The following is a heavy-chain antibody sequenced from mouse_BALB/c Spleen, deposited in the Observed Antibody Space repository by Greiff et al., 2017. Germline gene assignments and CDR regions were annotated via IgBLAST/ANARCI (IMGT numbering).Heavy chain of an antibody. CDR1: GFNIKDYY. CDR2: IDPENGDT. D-gene: IGHD2-3*01. V-gene: IGHV14-4*02. Sequence: EVKLQESGAELVRSGASVKLSCTASGFNIKDYYMHWVKQRPEQGLEWIGWIDPENGDTEYAPKFQGKATMTADTSSNTAYLQLSSLTSEDTAVYYCTGYYENFWYFDVWGAGTTVTVSS. J-gene: IGHJ1*01. CDR3: TGYYENFWYFDV.